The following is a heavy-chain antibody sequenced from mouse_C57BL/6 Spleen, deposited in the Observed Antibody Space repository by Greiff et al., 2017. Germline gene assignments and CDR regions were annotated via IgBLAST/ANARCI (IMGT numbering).Heavy chain of an antibody. J-gene: IGHJ1*03. CDR1: GYTFTDYN. CDR2: INPNNGGT. Sequence: VQLQQSGPELVKPGASVKIPCMASGYTFTDYNMDWVKQSHGKSLEWIGDINPNNGGTIYNQKFKGKATLTVDKSSSTAYMELRSLTSEDTAVYYCARDYYGSSLSYWYFDVWGTGTTVTVSS. V-gene: IGHV1-18*01. D-gene: IGHD1-1*01. CDR3: ARDYYGSSLSYWYFDV.